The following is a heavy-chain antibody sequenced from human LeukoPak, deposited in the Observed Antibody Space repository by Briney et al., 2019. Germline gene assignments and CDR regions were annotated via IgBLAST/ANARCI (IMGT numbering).Heavy chain of an antibody. Sequence: GGSLRLSCAASGFIFSSYGMHWVRQAPGKGLEWVALIWYDGTNEYYTDSVKGRFTISRANSKNTLYLQMNSLRAEDTAVYYCARVPYCSGGRCSSWIDHWGQGTLATVSS. CDR2: IWYDGTNE. D-gene: IGHD2-15*01. V-gene: IGHV3-33*01. J-gene: IGHJ4*02. CDR1: GFIFSSYG. CDR3: ARVPYCSGGRCSSWIDH.